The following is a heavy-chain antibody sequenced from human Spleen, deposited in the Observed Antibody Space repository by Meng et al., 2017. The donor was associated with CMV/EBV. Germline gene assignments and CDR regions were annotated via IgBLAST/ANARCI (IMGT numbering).Heavy chain of an antibody. CDR3: ARDTPTWFGELLDHYHGMDV. CDR2: IIPIFGTA. CDR1: GGTFSSYA. J-gene: IGHJ6*02. Sequence: SVKVSCKASGGTFSSYAISWVRQAPGQGLEWMGGIIPIFGTANYAQKFQGRVTMTADTSTTTAYMELRSLRSDDTAVYYCARDTPTWFGELLDHYHGMDVWGQGTTVTVSS. D-gene: IGHD3-10*01. V-gene: IGHV1-69*06.